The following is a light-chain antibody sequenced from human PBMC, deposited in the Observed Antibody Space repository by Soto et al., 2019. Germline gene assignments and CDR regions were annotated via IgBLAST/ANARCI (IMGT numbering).Light chain of an antibody. CDR2: EAS. CDR1: QSMSSN. V-gene: IGKV3-15*01. CDR3: QQYNKWPIT. Sequence: EIVLTQDPSTVSVSPGERATLSCRASQSMSSNLAWYQQKPGQVPRLLIYEASTRAAGIPAGFSGSGSGTEFTLTISSLQSEDFAIYYCQQYNKWPITFGGGTKVDNK. J-gene: IGKJ4*01.